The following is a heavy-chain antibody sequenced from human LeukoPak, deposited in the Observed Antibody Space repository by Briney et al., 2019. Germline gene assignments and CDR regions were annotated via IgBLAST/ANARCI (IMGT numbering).Heavy chain of an antibody. CDR2: LYTGGRT. D-gene: IGHD1-1*01. Sequence: QAGGSLRLSCVASGFTVSSHYTSWVRQAPGKGLEWVSLLYTGGRTYYADSVEGRFTISRDDSKNTVYLHMNTVRAEDTAMYYCARGGVNYWNPRYWGQGTLVTVSS. J-gene: IGHJ4*02. CDR1: GFTVSSHY. CDR3: ARGGVNYWNPRY. V-gene: IGHV3-53*01.